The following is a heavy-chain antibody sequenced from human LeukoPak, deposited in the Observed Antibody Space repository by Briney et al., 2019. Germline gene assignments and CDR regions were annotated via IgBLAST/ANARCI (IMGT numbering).Heavy chain of an antibody. CDR3: ARHDYGDYNSFDY. CDR1: GDSISSSSYY. CDR2: IYYSGST. J-gene: IGHJ4*02. D-gene: IGHD4-17*01. V-gene: IGHV4-39*01. Sequence: SETLSLTCIVSGDSISSSSYYWGWIRQPPGKGLEWIGSIYYSGSTYYNPSLKSRVIISVDTSKNQFSLKLSSVAAADTAVYYCARHDYGDYNSFDYWGQGTLLTVSS.